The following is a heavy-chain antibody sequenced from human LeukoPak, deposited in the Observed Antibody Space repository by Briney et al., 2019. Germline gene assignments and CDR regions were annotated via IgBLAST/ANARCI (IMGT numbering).Heavy chain of an antibody. CDR1: GGTFSSYA. Sequence: ASVKVSCKASGGTFSSYAISWVRQAPGQGLEWMGRIIPIFGTASYAQKFQGRVTITTDESTSTAYMELSSLRSEDTAVYYCARDREDNWNDRLSYFDYWGQGTLVTVSS. V-gene: IGHV1-69*05. CDR3: ARDREDNWNDRLSYFDY. CDR2: IIPIFGTA. D-gene: IGHD1-20*01. J-gene: IGHJ4*02.